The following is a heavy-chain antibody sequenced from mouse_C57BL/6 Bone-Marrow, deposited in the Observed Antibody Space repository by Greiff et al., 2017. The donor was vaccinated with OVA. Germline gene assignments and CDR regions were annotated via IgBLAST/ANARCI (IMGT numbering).Heavy chain of an antibody. CDR3: GSWDFAY. D-gene: IGHD1-1*01. V-gene: IGHV1-50*01. Sequence: QVQLQQSGAEFVKPGASVKLSCKASGYTFTNYYIQWIKQRPGQGLEWIGEIDPSDSYTNYNQKFKGKATWTVDTSSSTAYMQLSSLKSEDSAVYYCGSWDFAYWGQGTLVTVAA. CDR1: GYTFTNYY. CDR2: IDPSDSYT. J-gene: IGHJ3*01.